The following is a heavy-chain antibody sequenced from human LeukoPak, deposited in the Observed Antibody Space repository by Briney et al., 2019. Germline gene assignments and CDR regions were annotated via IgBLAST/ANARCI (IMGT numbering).Heavy chain of an antibody. CDR3: ARHSGSGPVDH. D-gene: IGHD3-10*01. J-gene: IGHJ4*02. CDR2: ASDANAGT. V-gene: IGHV3-23*01. Sequence: GGSLRLSCAASGFTFSSYAMNWVRQAPGKGLEWVSAASDANAGTYYADSVKGRFTISRDNSQNTLYLQMHSLRAEDTAVYYCARHSGSGPVDHWGQGTLVTVSS. CDR1: GFTFSSYA.